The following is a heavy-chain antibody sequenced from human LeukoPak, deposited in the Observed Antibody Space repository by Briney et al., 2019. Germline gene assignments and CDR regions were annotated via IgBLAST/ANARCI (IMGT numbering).Heavy chain of an antibody. CDR3: AKVPYCNNGVCPTYAEYFHH. Sequence: PGGSLRLSCAASGLTFSSYGMHWVRQAPGKGLEWVAFIRYDGSNKYYADSVKGRFTISRDNSKNTLYLQMNSLRAEDTAVYYCAKVPYCNNGVCPTYAEYFHHWGQGTLVTVSS. D-gene: IGHD2-8*01. V-gene: IGHV3-30*02. J-gene: IGHJ1*01. CDR2: IRYDGSNK. CDR1: GLTFSSYG.